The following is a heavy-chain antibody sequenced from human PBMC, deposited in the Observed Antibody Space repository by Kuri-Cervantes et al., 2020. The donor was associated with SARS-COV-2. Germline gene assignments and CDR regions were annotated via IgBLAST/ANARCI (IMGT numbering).Heavy chain of an antibody. CDR1: GGSISSRSYY. CDR3: ARQGGYYGMDV. Sequence: SETLSLTCSVSGGSISSRSYYWGWIRQPPGKGLEWIGSIYYSGSTNYNPTLKSRVTISVDTSTNQFSLNLTSVTAADTAVYYCARQGGYYGMDVWGQGTTVTVSS. J-gene: IGHJ6*02. CDR2: IYYSGST. V-gene: IGHV4-39*01. D-gene: IGHD3-22*01.